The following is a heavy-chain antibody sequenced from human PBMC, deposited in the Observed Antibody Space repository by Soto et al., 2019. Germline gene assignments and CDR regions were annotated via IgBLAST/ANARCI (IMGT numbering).Heavy chain of an antibody. J-gene: IGHJ6*02. V-gene: IGHV4-30-4*01. CDR3: ARAHVLLLFGERLDYYGMDI. CDR2: IYYSGRT. D-gene: IGHD3-10*01. CDR1: GCSISSGDYY. Sequence: QVQLQESGPGLVKPSQTLSLLCSVSGCSISSGDYYWSWIRQAPGKGLEWIGYIYYSGRTYYNPYLKRRVTISGDTPKNQCSLKLRSVTAADTAVYYCARAHVLLLFGERLDYYGMDIWGQRNTVTVSS.